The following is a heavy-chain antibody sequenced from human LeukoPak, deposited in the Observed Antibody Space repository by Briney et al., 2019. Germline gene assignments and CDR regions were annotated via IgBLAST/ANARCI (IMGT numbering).Heavy chain of an antibody. V-gene: IGHV4-39*07. J-gene: IGHJ4*02. CDR1: GGSISSGGYY. CDR3: ARGAPPQN. CDR2: VYYTGAS. Sequence: SQTLSLTCTVSGGSISSGGYYWGWIRQPPGKGLEWIGSVYYTGASYYNPSLKSRVTISIDTSKKHFSLKLTSVTAADTAVYYCARGAPPQNWGQGTLVTVSS.